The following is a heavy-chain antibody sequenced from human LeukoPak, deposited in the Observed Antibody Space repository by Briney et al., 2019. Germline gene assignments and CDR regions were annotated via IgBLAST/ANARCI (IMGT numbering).Heavy chain of an antibody. J-gene: IGHJ5*02. CDR1: GFTFSSYA. CDR3: AREGFDP. V-gene: IGHV3-30*04. CDR2: ISYDGSNK. Sequence: GGSLRLSCAAYGFTFSSYAMHWVRQAPGKGLEWVAVISYDGSNKYYADSVKGRFTISRDNSKNTLYLQMNSLRAEDTAVYYCAREGFDPWGQGTLVTVSS.